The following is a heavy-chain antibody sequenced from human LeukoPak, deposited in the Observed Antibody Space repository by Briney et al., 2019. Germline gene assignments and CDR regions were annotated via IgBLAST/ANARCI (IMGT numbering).Heavy chain of an antibody. CDR1: GFTFSSYA. D-gene: IGHD3-16*02. J-gene: IGHJ4*02. CDR2: ISGSGGST. Sequence: AGGSLRLSCAASGFTFSSYAMSWVRQAPGKGLEWVSAISGSGGSTYYADSVKGRFTISRDNSKNTLYLQMNSLRAEDTAVYYCAKDDMYDYVWGSYRSDYWGQGTLVTVSS. CDR3: AKDDMYDYVWGSYRSDY. V-gene: IGHV3-23*01.